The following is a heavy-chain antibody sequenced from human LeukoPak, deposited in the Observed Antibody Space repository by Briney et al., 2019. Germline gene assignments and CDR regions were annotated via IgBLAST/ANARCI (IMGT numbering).Heavy chain of an antibody. CDR1: GYTFTSYG. CDR2: ISAYNGNT. CDR3: ATTRGCSTSCSANWFDP. Sequence: GASVKVSCKASGYTFTSYGISWVRQAPGQGLEWMGWISAYNGNTNYAQKLQGRVTMTTDTSTSTAYMELRSLRSDDTAVYYCATTRGCSTSCSANWFDPWGQGTLVTVSS. V-gene: IGHV1-18*01. D-gene: IGHD2-2*01. J-gene: IGHJ5*02.